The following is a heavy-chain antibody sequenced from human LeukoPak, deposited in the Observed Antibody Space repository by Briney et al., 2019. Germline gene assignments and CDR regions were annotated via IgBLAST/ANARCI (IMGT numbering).Heavy chain of an antibody. CDR2: ISSSSSYI. CDR1: GFTFSSYS. D-gene: IGHD3-9*01. J-gene: IGHJ4*02. Sequence: PGGSLRLSCAASGFTFSSYSMNWVRQAPGKGLEWVSSISSSSSYIYYADSVKGRFTISRDNAKNSLYLPMNSLRAEDTAVYYCATSAYYDILTGYDKGDPDYWGQGTLVTVSS. V-gene: IGHV3-21*01. CDR3: ATSAYYDILTGYDKGDPDY.